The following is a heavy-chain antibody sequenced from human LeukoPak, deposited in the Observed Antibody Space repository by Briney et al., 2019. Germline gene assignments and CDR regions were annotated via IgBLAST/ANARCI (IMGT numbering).Heavy chain of an antibody. J-gene: IGHJ4*02. Sequence: GGSLSLSCVASGFTISSYWLIWVRQAPGKGLEWVANIKQDGSEKYYVDSVKGRFTISRDNRKNSLDLQMNSRRADHTAVYYCARDPCFGDGDYWGQGTLVTVSS. CDR2: IKQDGSEK. CDR1: GFTISSYW. V-gene: IGHV3-7*03. CDR3: ARDPCFGDGDY. D-gene: IGHD4-17*01.